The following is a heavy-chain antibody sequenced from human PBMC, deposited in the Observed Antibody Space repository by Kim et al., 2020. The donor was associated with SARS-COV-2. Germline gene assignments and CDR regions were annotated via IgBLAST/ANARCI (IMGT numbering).Heavy chain of an antibody. CDR1: GGSVSSGSYY. J-gene: IGHJ4*02. D-gene: IGHD3-3*01. CDR2: IYYSGST. CDR3: ARHVLRFLEWLSPDYFDY. Sequence: SETLSLTCTVSGGSVSSGSYYWSWIRQPPGKGLEWIGYIYYSGSTNYNPSLKSRVTISVDTSKNQFSLKLSSVTAADTAVYYCARHVLRFLEWLSPDYFDYGGQGTLVTVSS. V-gene: IGHV4-61*01.